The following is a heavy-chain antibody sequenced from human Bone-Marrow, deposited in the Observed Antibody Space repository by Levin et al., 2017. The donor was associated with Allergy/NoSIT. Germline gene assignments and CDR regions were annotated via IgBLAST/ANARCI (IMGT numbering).Heavy chain of an antibody. J-gene: IGHJ4*02. D-gene: IGHD3-10*01. Sequence: GGSLRLSCAASGFTFSSYSMNWVRQAPGKGLEWVSSISSSSSYIYYADSVKGRFTISRDNAKNSLYLQMNSLRAEDTAVYYCARDTDRVQGVITDYFDYWGQGTLVTVSS. V-gene: IGHV3-21*01. CDR2: ISSSSSYI. CDR1: GFTFSSYS. CDR3: ARDTDRVQGVITDYFDY.